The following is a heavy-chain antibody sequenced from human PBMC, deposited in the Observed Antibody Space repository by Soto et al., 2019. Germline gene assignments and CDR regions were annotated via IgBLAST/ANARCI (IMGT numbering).Heavy chain of an antibody. V-gene: IGHV1-69*01. Sequence: QAQLVQSGAEVRKPGSSVRVSCRASGGPFTRYAVSWVRQAPGQGLEWIGGITPIAETTNYAQKFPGRLSITADEYTETAHMELRRLTSDDTAVYFCARGVAPGQTADPYAFDIWGQGSRVTVSS. CDR1: GGPFTRYA. CDR3: ARGVAPGQTADPYAFDI. CDR2: ITPIAETT. J-gene: IGHJ3*02. D-gene: IGHD3-3*01.